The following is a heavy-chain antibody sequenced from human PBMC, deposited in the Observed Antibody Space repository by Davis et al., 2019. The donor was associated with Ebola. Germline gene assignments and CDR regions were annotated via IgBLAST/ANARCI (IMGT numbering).Heavy chain of an antibody. Sequence: PGGSLRLSCVVSGFTFNNYWMHWVRQAPGKGLVWVSRINSDGSNTSYADSVKGRFTISRDNSKNTLYLQMNSLRAEDTAVYYCARAVIGFPPDYWGQGTLVTVSS. CDR2: INSDGSNT. CDR1: GFTFNNYW. D-gene: IGHD2/OR15-2a*01. J-gene: IGHJ4*02. CDR3: ARAVIGFPPDY. V-gene: IGHV3-74*01.